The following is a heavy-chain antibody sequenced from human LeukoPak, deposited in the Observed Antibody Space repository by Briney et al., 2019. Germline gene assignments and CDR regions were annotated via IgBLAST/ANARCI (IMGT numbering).Heavy chain of an antibody. CDR3: ARELIVGAVDY. J-gene: IGHJ4*02. CDR2: IIPIFGTA. Sequence: GASVKVSCKASGGTFSSYAISWVRQAPGQGLEWMGRIIPIFGTANYAQKFQGRVTITTDESTSTAYMELSSLRSEDTAVYYCARELIVGAVDYWGQGTLITVSS. V-gene: IGHV1-69*05. CDR1: GGTFSSYA. D-gene: IGHD1-26*01.